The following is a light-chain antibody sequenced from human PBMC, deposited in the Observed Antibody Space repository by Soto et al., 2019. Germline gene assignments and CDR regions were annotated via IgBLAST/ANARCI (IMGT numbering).Light chain of an antibody. CDR3: TSYTRSSPYV. J-gene: IGLJ1*01. Sequence: QSALPQPASVSGSPGQSITISCTGTSSDVGGYNYVSWYQHHPGKAPKLMIYEVTKRPSGVSNRFSGSKSGNTASLTISGLQAEDEADYYCTSYTRSSPYVFGTGTKLTVL. CDR2: EVT. V-gene: IGLV2-14*01. CDR1: SSDVGGYNY.